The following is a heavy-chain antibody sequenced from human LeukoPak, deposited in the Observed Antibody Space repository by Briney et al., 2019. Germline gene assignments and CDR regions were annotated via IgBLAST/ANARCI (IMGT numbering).Heavy chain of an antibody. J-gene: IGHJ5*02. CDR1: GFTVSSKY. V-gene: IGHV3-66*01. D-gene: IGHD6-13*01. CDR2: IYSGGST. Sequence: PGGSLRLSCAASGFTVSSKYMGWVRQAPGKGLEWVSVIYSGGSTYYADSVKGRFTISRDNSKNTLYLQMNSLRAEDTAVYYCARVVGIAAAGPGGFDPWGQGILVTVSS. CDR3: ARVVGIAAAGPGGFDP.